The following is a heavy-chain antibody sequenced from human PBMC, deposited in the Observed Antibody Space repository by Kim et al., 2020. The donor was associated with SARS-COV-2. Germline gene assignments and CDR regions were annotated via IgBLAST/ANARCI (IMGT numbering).Heavy chain of an antibody. Sequence: GGSLRLSCAASGFTFSNAWMSWVRQAPGKGLEWVGRIKSKTDGGTTDYAAPVKGRFTISRDDSKNTLYLQMNSLKTEDTAVYYCTCPAWSGYSIPNDYWGQGTLVTVSS. CDR1: GFTFSNAW. J-gene: IGHJ4*02. D-gene: IGHD3-3*01. V-gene: IGHV3-15*01. CDR3: TCPAWSGYSIPNDY. CDR2: IKSKTDGGTT.